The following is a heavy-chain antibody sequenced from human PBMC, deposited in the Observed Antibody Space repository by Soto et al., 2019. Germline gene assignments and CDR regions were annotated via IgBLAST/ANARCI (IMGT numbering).Heavy chain of an antibody. CDR3: FSSSLEYSYDRSGYGY. CDR1: GFTFSNAW. V-gene: IGHV3-15*07. J-gene: IGHJ4*02. Sequence: PGGSLRLSCAASGFTFSNAWMNWVRQAPGKGLEWVGRIKSKTDGGTTDYAAPVKGRFTISRDDSKNTLYLQMNSLKSEDTAVYYCFSSSLEYSYDRSGYGYWAQGPPVTVST. CDR2: IKSKTDGGTT. D-gene: IGHD3-22*01.